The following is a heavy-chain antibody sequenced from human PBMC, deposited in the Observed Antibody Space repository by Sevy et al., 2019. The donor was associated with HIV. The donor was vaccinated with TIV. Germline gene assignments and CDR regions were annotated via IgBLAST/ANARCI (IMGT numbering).Heavy chain of an antibody. CDR2: IKQDGSEK. V-gene: IGHV3-7*01. CDR1: GFTFSSYW. Sequence: GGSLRLSCAASGFTFSSYWMSWVRQAPGKGLEWVANIKQDGSEKYYVDSVKGRFTISRDNAKNSLYLQMNRLRAEDTAVYYCASIYDSSGYYYSDAFDIWGQGTMVTVSS. D-gene: IGHD3-22*01. CDR3: ASIYDSSGYYYSDAFDI. J-gene: IGHJ3*02.